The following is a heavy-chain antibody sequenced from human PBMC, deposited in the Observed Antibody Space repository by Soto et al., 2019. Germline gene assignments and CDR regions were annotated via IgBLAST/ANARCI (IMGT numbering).Heavy chain of an antibody. CDR1: GYTITSYG. CDR2: ISAYNGNT. J-gene: IGHJ4*02. CDR3: ASIPYLGYCSGGSCRDY. Sequence: ASVKVSCKASGYTITSYGISWVRKNTGQGLEWMGWISAYNGNTNYAQKLQGRVTMTTDTSTSTAYMELRSLRSDDTAVYYCASIPYLGYCSGGSCRDYWGQGTLVTV. D-gene: IGHD2-15*01. V-gene: IGHV1-18*01.